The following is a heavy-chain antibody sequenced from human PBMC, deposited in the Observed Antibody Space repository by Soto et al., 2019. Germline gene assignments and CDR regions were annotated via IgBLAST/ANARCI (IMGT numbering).Heavy chain of an antibody. D-gene: IGHD2-2*01. Sequence: QVQLVQSGAEVKKPGSSVKVSCKASGGSFNTYAISWVREAPGQGLEWMGGIIPVFGRVSYAQKFQGRVTITADDSTSTAYMELSSLRSDDTAIYYCADLSLGYGISTTCPRDYWGQGTLVTVSS. V-gene: IGHV1-69*12. J-gene: IGHJ4*02. CDR1: GGSFNTYA. CDR2: IIPVFGRV. CDR3: ADLSLGYGISTTCPRDY.